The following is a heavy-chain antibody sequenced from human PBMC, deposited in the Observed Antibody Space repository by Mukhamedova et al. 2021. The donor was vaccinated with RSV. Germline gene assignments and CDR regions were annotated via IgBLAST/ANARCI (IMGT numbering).Heavy chain of an antibody. J-gene: IGHJ4*02. D-gene: IGHD2/OR15-2a*01. CDR3: ARGRTPTSGFPFDS. Sequence: EWMGMIFPGDSDTKYSASFQGQVTISADTSISTAYLQWSSLRASDTATYYCARGRTPTSGFPFDSWGRGTLVTVAS. CDR2: IFPGDSDT. V-gene: IGHV5-51*01.